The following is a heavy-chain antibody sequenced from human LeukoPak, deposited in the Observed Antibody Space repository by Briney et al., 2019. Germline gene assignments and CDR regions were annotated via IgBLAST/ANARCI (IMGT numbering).Heavy chain of an antibody. Sequence: PSETLSLTCTVSGGSISSYYWSWIRQPPGKGLEWMGYIYYSGSTNYNPSLKSRVTISVDTSKNQFSLKLSSVTAADTVVYYCARVASGSWYEQYFQHWGQGTLVTVSS. J-gene: IGHJ1*01. D-gene: IGHD6-13*01. CDR1: GGSISSYY. CDR2: IYYSGST. V-gene: IGHV4-59*01. CDR3: ARVASGSWYEQYFQH.